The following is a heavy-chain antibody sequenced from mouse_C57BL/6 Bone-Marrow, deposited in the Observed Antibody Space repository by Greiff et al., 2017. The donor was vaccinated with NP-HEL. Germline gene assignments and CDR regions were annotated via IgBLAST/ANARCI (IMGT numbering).Heavy chain of an antibody. Sequence: EVKLMESGGGLVKPGGSLKLSCAASGFTFSDYGMHWVRQAPEKGLEWVAYISSGSSTIYYADTVKGRFTISRDNAKNTLFLQMTSLRSEDTAMYYCARSGWLLRGYAMDYWGQGTSVTVSS. CDR1: GFTFSDYG. D-gene: IGHD2-3*01. CDR3: ARSGWLLRGYAMDY. CDR2: ISSGSSTI. J-gene: IGHJ4*01. V-gene: IGHV5-17*01.